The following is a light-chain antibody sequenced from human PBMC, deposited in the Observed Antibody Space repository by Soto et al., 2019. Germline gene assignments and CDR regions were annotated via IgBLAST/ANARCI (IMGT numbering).Light chain of an antibody. CDR2: AAS. CDR3: RQYGSPLPVT. V-gene: IGKV3-20*01. Sequence: EIVLTQSPGTLSLSPGERATLSCRASQSLTNNYLACYQQKPGQAPRLLIYAASSRATGIPDRFSGSGSETDFPLTISRREPADLAVYYCRQYGSPLPVTFGGGTNVEIK. J-gene: IGKJ4*01. CDR1: QSLTNNY.